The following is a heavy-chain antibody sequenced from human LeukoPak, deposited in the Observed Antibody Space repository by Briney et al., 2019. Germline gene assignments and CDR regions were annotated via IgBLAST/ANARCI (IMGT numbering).Heavy chain of an antibody. D-gene: IGHD6-19*01. CDR1: GLTFRNYS. J-gene: IGHJ4*02. V-gene: IGHV3-21*01. CDR2: ISSSSSYI. CDR3: ARGFSSGFSDY. Sequence: GKSLRLSCAASGLTFRNYSMNWVRQAPGKGLEWVSSISSSSSYIYYADSVKGRFTISRDNAKNSLYLQMNSLRAEDTAVYYCARGFSSGFSDYWGQGTLVTVSS.